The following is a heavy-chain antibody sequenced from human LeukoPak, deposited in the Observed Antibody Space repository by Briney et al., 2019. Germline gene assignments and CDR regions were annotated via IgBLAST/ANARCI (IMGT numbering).Heavy chain of an antibody. CDR2: IIPIFGTA. J-gene: IGHJ4*02. Sequence: GSPVKVSCKASGGTFSRYAISWGRQAPGQGLEWMGRIIPIFGTANYEQKFQGRVTITTDESTSTAYMELSSLRSEDTAVYYCARDRPITIFGVVVFDYWGQGTLVTVSS. CDR1: GGTFSRYA. V-gene: IGHV1-69*05. D-gene: IGHD3-3*01. CDR3: ARDRPITIFGVVVFDY.